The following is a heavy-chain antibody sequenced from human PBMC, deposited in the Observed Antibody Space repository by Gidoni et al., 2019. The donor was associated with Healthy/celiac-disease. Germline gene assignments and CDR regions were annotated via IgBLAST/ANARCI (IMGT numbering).Heavy chain of an antibody. V-gene: IGHV4-61*02. CDR2: IYTSGST. J-gene: IGHJ3*02. D-gene: IGHD2-15*01. CDR3: ARESDIVVVVAATPAAFDI. CDR1: GGSISRGSYY. Sequence: QVQLQESGPGLVKPSQTLSLTCTVSGGSISRGSYYWRWIRQPAGKGLEWIGRIYTSGSTNYNPSLKSRVTISVDTSKNQFSLKLSSVTAADTAVYYCARESDIVVVVAATPAAFDIWGQGTMVTVSS.